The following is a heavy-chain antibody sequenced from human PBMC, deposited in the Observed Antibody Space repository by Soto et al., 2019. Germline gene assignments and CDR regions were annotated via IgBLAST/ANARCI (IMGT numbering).Heavy chain of an antibody. CDR1: EGSIVGVC. V-gene: IGHV4-59*01. CDR2: IYYSGST. J-gene: IGHJ3*02. D-gene: IGHD6-19*01. Sequence: YIVGEGSIVGVCCSCIRQPPGKGLEWIGYIYYSGSTNYNPSLKSRVTISVDTSKNQFSLKLSSVTAADTAVYYCARVGSSGWYLSAFDIWGQGTMVTVSS. CDR3: ARVGSSGWYLSAFDI.